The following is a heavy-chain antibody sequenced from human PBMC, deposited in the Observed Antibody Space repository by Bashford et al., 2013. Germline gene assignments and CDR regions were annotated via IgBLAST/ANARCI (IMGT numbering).Heavy chain of an antibody. CDR2: IFYSGTT. CDR1: GDSISSSSYY. Sequence: SETLSLTCTVSGDSISSSSYYWGWIRQPPGKGLEWIGSIFYSGTTYYNPSLKSRVTISVDTSKNQFSLKLSSVTAADTAVYYCARGLFWGQGTLVTVSS. CDR3: ARGLF. V-gene: IGHV4-39*01. J-gene: IGHJ4*02.